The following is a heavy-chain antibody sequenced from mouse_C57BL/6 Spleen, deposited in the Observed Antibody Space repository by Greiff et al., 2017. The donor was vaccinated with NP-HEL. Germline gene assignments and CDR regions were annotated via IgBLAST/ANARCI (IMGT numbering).Heavy chain of an antibody. J-gene: IGHJ3*01. V-gene: IGHV1-64*01. CDR3: ARAYYSNFFAY. CDR1: GYTFTSYW. Sequence: VQLKQPGAELVKPGASVKLSCKASGYTFTSYWMHWVKQRPGQGLEWVGMIYPNSGSTNYNEKFKSKATLTLDKSSSPAYLQLSSLTSEDSAFYYFARAYYSNFFAYWGQGTLVTVSA. D-gene: IGHD2-5*01. CDR2: IYPNSGST.